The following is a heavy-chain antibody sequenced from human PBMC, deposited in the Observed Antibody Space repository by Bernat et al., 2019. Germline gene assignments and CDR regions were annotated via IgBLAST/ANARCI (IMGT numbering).Heavy chain of an antibody. J-gene: IGHJ6*01. Sequence: QVQLVESGGGVVQPGRSLRLSCAASGFTFSSYGMHWVRQAPGKGLEWVAVISYDGSNKYYADSVKGRFTTSRDNSKNTLYLQMNSLRAEDTAVYYCARDWGYGSWLGSDYGMDVWGQGTTVTVSS. D-gene: IGHD6-19*01. CDR1: GFTFSSYG. V-gene: IGHV3-30*03. CDR2: ISYDGSNK. CDR3: ARDWGYGSWLGSDYGMDV.